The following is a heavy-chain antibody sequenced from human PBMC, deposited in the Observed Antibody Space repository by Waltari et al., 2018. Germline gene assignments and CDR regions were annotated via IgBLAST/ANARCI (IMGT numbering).Heavy chain of an antibody. Sequence: EVQLVESGGGLVQPGGSLRLSCAASGFTFSSYEMNWVRQAPGKGLEWVSYISSSGSTIYYEDAVKGRCTSARDNAKNALYLQMNSLRAEDTAVYYCARDRGSYYGSGTLADYWGQGTLVTVSS. CDR1: GFTFSSYE. V-gene: IGHV3-48*03. CDR3: ARDRGSYYGSGTLADY. J-gene: IGHJ4*02. D-gene: IGHD3-10*01. CDR2: ISSSGSTI.